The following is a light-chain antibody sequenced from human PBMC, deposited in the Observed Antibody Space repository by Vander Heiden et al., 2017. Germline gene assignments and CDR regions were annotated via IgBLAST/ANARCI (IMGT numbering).Light chain of an antibody. J-gene: IGKJ5*01. V-gene: IGKV3-11*01. CDR1: QSVATY. CDR2: DAS. Sequence: EIVLTQSPATLSLSPGDRATLSCRASQSVATYLAWYQQKPGQAPRLLIHDASYRATGIPARFSGRGSGTDFTLTISSLEPEDFAVYYCQQRSDWPPVTFGQGTRLEIK. CDR3: QQRSDWPPVT.